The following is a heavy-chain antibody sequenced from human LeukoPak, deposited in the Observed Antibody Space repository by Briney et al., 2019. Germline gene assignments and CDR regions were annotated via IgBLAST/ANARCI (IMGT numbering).Heavy chain of an antibody. CDR1: GFTFNSYA. CDR3: VKGTGFYWTRGDY. J-gene: IGHJ4*02. V-gene: IGHV3-23*01. CDR2: ISDRGTDT. D-gene: IGHD2-8*02. Sequence: PPGGSLRLSCAASGFTFNSYAMSWVRQAPGKGLEWVSCISDRGTDTFYAESVKGRFTISRDNSENTLDLQMHSLRVEDTAVYHCVKGTGFYWTRGDYWGQGTLLTVAS.